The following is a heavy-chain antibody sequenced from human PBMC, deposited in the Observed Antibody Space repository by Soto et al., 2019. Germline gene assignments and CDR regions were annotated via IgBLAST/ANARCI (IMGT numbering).Heavy chain of an antibody. Sequence: GASVKVSCKASGGTFSSYAISWVRQAPGQGLEWMGGIIPIFGTANYAQKFQGRVTITADESTSTAYMELSSLRSEDTAVYYCAKAGFLEWPHPYNWFDPWGQGSLVTGSS. CDR3: AKAGFLEWPHPYNWFDP. CDR2: IIPIFGTA. V-gene: IGHV1-69*13. J-gene: IGHJ5*02. D-gene: IGHD3-3*01. CDR1: GGTFSSYA.